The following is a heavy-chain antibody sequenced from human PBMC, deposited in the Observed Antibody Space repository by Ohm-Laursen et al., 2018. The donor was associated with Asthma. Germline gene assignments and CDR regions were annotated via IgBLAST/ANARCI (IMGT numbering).Heavy chain of an antibody. CDR3: ATAFSIVATRALDY. D-gene: IGHD5-12*01. V-gene: IGHV3-30-3*01. CDR2: ISYDGSNK. J-gene: IGHJ4*02. Sequence: SLRLSCAASGFTFSSYAMHWVRQAPGKGLEWVAVISYDGSNKYYADSVKGRFTISRDNSKNTLYLQMNSLRAEDTAVYYCATAFSIVATRALDYWGQGTLVTVSS. CDR1: GFTFSSYA.